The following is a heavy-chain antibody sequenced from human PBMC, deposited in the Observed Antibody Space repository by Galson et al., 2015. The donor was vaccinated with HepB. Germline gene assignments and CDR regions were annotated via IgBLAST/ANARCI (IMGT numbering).Heavy chain of an antibody. V-gene: IGHV1-18*01. CDR3: ARALRPYWYFDL. CDR1: GYTFTGYG. CDR2: ISAYNGNT. Sequence: SVKVSCKASGYTFTGYGISWVRQAPGQGLEWMGWISAYNGNTNYAQKLQGRVTMTTDTSTSTAYMELRSLRSDDTAVYYCARALRPYWYFDLWGRGTLVTVSS. J-gene: IGHJ2*01.